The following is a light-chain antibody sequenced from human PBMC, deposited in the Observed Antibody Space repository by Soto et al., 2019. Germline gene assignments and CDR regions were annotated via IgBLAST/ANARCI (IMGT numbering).Light chain of an antibody. Sequence: IQMTQSPSCVSAAVGERVTITCRASQVMSSWFAWYQQKRAKAPQLLIVAASSLQSGVPSRCSGSGSRKDFTLTITILQPEDIVTYYCQQTASLPITFGQGTRLEI. CDR1: QVMSSW. J-gene: IGKJ5*01. V-gene: IGKV1D-12*01. CDR3: QQTASLPIT. CDR2: AAS.